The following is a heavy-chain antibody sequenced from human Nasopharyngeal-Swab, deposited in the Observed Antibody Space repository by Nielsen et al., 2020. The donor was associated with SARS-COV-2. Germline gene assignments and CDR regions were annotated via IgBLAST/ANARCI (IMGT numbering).Heavy chain of an antibody. CDR1: GGTFSSYA. CDR2: IIPILGIA. J-gene: IGHJ5*02. D-gene: IGHD6-19*01. CDR3: ATGSIAVAGTYWFDP. Sequence: SVKVSCKASGGTFSSYAISWVRQAPGQGLEWMGRIIPILGIANYAQKFQGRVTITADKSTSTAYMELSSLRSEDTAVYYCATGSIAVAGTYWFDPWGQGTLVTVSS. V-gene: IGHV1-69*04.